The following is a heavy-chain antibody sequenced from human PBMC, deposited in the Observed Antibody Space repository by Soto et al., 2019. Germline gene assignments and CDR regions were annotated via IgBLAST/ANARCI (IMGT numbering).Heavy chain of an antibody. J-gene: IGHJ4*02. Sequence: ASVKVSCKASGYTFTSYGISWVRQAPGQGLEWMGWISAYNGNTNYAQKLQGRVTMTTDTSTSTAYMELRSLRSDDTAVYYCARASTPSSGWYPGGYWGQGTLVTVSS. V-gene: IGHV1-18*01. D-gene: IGHD6-19*01. CDR3: ARASTPSSGWYPGGY. CDR2: ISAYNGNT. CDR1: GYTFTSYG.